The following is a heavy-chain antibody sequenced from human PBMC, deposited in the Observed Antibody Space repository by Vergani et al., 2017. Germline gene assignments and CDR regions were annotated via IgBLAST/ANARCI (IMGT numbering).Heavy chain of an antibody. D-gene: IGHD2-21*01. CDR3: VWSRSFYFDN. Sequence: LVQSGPEVKEPGASVKVSCLASGYTFTDFFLAWVRQIPGERREWMCWINPTGSRRYAEQFEGRVTMTTDTSIKTVFLEMTGLRSDDTAVYYCVWSRSFYFDNWGQGTLITVSS. CDR1: GYTFTDFF. J-gene: IGHJ4*02. V-gene: IGHV1-2*02. CDR2: INPTGSR.